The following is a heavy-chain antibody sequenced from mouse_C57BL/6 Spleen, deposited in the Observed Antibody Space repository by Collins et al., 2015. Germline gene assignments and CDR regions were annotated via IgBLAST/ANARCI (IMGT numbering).Heavy chain of an antibody. CDR3: APHSWFAY. V-gene: IGHV5-6-3*01. CDR2: INSNGGST. Sequence: EVQLVESGGGLVQPGGSLKLSCAASGFTFSSYGMSWVRQTPDKRLELVATINSNGGSTYYPDSVKGRFTISRDNAKNTLYLQMSSLKSEDTAMYYCAPHSWFAYWGQGTLVTVSA. CDR1: GFTFSSYG. J-gene: IGHJ3*01.